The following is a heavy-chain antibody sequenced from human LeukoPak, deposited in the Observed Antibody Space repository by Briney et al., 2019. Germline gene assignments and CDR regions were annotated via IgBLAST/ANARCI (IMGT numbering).Heavy chain of an antibody. CDR2: ISSGSNYI. CDR1: GVSFSSYG. CDR3: ARAGDNTTMVTQ. J-gene: IGHJ4*02. Sequence: GGSLRLSCAVSGVSFSSYGINWVRQAPGKGLEWVSFISSGSNYIYYADSVKGRSTISRDNAMKSLYLQMNSLRAEDTAVYYCARAGDNTTMVTQWGQGTLVTVSS. V-gene: IGHV3-21*01. D-gene: IGHD5-18*01.